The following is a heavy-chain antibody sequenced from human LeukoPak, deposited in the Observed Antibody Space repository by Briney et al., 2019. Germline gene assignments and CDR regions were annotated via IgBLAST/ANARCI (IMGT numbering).Heavy chain of an antibody. J-gene: IGHJ6*02. Sequence: GGSLRLSCAASGFTVSSNYMSWVRQAPGKGLEWVSVIYSGGSTYYADSVKGRFTISRDNSKNTLYLQMNSLRAEDTAVYYCAKGSGSYTYYYGMDVWGQGTTVTVS. CDR2: IYSGGST. V-gene: IGHV3-53*05. CDR3: AKGSGSYTYYYGMDV. CDR1: GFTVSSNY. D-gene: IGHD1-26*01.